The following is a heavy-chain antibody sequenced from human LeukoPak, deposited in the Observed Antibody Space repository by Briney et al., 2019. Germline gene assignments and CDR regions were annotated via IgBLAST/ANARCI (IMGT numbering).Heavy chain of an antibody. D-gene: IGHD7-27*01. CDR1: GYSISSGYY. CDR2: IYHSGST. Sequence: SETLSLTCAVSGYSISSGYYWGWIRQPPVKGLEWIGSIYHSGSTYYNPSLKSRVTISVDTSKNQFSLKLSSVTAADTAVYYCARAGEPPYYYYYMDVWGKGTTVTVS. CDR3: ARAGEPPYYYYYMDV. V-gene: IGHV4-38-2*01. J-gene: IGHJ6*03.